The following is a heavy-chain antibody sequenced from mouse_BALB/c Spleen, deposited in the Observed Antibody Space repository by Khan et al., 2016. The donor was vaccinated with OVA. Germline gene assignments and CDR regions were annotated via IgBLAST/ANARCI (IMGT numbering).Heavy chain of an antibody. Sequence: VQLQQSGAELVKPGASVKLSCTASGFNIKDTYMHWVKQRPEQGLEWIGRIDPANGNTKYDPKFQGKATITADTSSNTAYLQLSSLTSEDTAVYYCARSLYGNYFDYWGQGTTLTVSS. J-gene: IGHJ2*01. CDR1: GFNIKDTY. V-gene: IGHV14-3*02. CDR3: ARSLYGNYFDY. CDR2: IDPANGNT. D-gene: IGHD2-1*01.